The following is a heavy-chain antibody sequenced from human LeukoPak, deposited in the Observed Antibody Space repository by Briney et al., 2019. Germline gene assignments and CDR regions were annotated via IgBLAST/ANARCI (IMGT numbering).Heavy chain of an antibody. V-gene: IGHV1-46*01. D-gene: IGHD3-22*01. CDR1: GYTFTSYY. CDR2: INPSGGST. CDR3: ARDPPSYYDSSGYYDRDY. J-gene: IGHJ4*02. Sequence: GASVKVSCKASGYTFTSYYMHWVRQAPGQGLEWMGIINPSGGSTSYAQKFQGRVTMTTDTSTSTAYMELRSLRSDDTAVYYCARDPPSYYDSSGYYDRDYWGQGTLVTVSS.